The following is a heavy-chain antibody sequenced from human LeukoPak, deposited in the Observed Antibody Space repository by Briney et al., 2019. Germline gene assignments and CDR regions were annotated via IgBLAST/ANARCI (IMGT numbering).Heavy chain of an antibody. Sequence: SQTLCLTCTVSGVSISSGDYYWSWLRQPPGKGLEWIGYIYYSGSTYYNPSLKSRVTISVDTSKNQFSLKLSSVTAADTAVYYCARELPNWFDPWGQGTLVTVSS. D-gene: IGHD1-26*01. CDR2: IYYSGST. V-gene: IGHV4-30-4*01. J-gene: IGHJ5*02. CDR1: GVSISSGDYY. CDR3: ARELPNWFDP.